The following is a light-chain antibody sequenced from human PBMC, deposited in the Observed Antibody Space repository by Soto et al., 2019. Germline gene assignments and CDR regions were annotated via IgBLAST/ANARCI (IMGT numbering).Light chain of an antibody. J-gene: IGKJ1*01. Sequence: EIVLTQSPGTLSLSPGERATLSCRASQSVSSSYLAWYQQKPGQPPRLLIYGASSRATGIPDRFSGSGSETDFTLTISRLEPEDFAVFYCQHYDSLPITFGQGTKVDIK. V-gene: IGKV3-20*01. CDR2: GAS. CDR3: QHYDSLPIT. CDR1: QSVSSSY.